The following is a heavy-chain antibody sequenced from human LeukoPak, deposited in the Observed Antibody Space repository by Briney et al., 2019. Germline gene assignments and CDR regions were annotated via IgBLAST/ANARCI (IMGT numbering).Heavy chain of an antibody. Sequence: SETLSLTCTVSGGSISSYYWSWIRQPPGKGLEWIGYIYYSGSTYYNPSLRSRVTISVDTSKNQFSLKLSSVTAADTAVYYCARQGILTGYYPFDYWGQGTLVTVSS. D-gene: IGHD3-9*01. V-gene: IGHV4-59*08. CDR2: IYYSGST. CDR1: GGSISSYY. J-gene: IGHJ4*02. CDR3: ARQGILTGYYPFDY.